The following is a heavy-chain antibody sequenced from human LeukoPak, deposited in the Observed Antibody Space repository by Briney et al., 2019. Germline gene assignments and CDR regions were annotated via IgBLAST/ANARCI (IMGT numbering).Heavy chain of an antibody. CDR3: ARSYCSSTSCYDYFDY. Sequence: PPETLSLTRTVSGGPISSYYWSWIRQPPGKGREWIGYNYSSWSTNYNPSLKSRVTISVDTSKNQFSLKLSSVTAADTAVYYCARSYCSSTSCYDYFDYWGQGTLVTVSS. D-gene: IGHD2-2*01. CDR2: NYSSWST. V-gene: IGHV4-59*01. CDR1: GGPISSYY. J-gene: IGHJ4*02.